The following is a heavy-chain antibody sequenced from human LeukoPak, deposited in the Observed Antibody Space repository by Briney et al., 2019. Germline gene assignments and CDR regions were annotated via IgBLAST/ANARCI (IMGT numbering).Heavy chain of an antibody. J-gene: IGHJ4*02. D-gene: IGHD6-13*01. CDR1: GFTFSSYA. CDR3: ATSGSSSSFDY. CDR2: INDSGGNT. Sequence: GASLRLSCAASGFTFSSYAMSWVRQAPGKGLEWVSGINDSGGNTYYADSVKGRFTISRDNSKNTLYLQMNSLRAEDTAVYYCATSGSSSSFDYWGQGTLVTVSS. V-gene: IGHV3-23*01.